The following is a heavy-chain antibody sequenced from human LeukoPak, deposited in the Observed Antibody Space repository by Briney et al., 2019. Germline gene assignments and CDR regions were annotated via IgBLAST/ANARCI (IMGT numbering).Heavy chain of an antibody. V-gene: IGHV3-48*03. CDR3: TTLGYHLDS. CDR1: GFAFSAYE. D-gene: IGHD3-22*01. J-gene: IGHJ4*02. CDR2: FAGSDTTI. Sequence: PGGSLRLSCAASGFAFSAYEMNWVRQAPGKGLEGVAYFAGSDTTIYYADSVRGRFTISRDNAKNSLYLQMNSLRAEDTALYYCTTLGYHLDSWGQGTLVTVSS.